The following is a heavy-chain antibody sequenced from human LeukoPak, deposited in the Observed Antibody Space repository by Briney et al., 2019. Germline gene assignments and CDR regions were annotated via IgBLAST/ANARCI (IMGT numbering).Heavy chain of an antibody. V-gene: IGHV3-48*03. CDR1: GFTFSSYE. CDR2: ISSSGSTI. CDR3: VELGITMIGGV. Sequence: GGSLRLSCAASGFTFSSYEMNWVRQAPGKGLEWVSYISSSGSTIYYADSVKGRFTISRDNAKNSLYLQMNSLRAEDTAVYYCVELGITMIGGVWGKGATVTISP. D-gene: IGHD3-10*02. J-gene: IGHJ6*01.